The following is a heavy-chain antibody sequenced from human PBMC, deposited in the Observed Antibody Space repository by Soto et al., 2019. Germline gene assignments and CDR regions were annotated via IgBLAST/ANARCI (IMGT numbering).Heavy chain of an antibody. CDR2: LYYRGST. CDR3: ARWGGSSRPYDY. D-gene: IGHD6-6*01. Sequence: QVQLQESGPGLVKPSQTLSLTCTVSGGSISRGGYYWSWIRQHPGKGLEWIGYLYYRGSTYYNPSLKSRVNISVDTSKNQFALKLSSVTAADTAVYYCARWGGSSRPYDYWGQGTLVTVSS. CDR1: GGSISRGGYY. J-gene: IGHJ4*02. V-gene: IGHV4-31*03.